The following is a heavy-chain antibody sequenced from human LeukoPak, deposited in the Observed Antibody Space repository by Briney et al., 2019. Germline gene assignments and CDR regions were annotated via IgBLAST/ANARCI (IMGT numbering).Heavy chain of an antibody. D-gene: IGHD2-2*01. V-gene: IGHV1-69*01. CDR3: ARDPAYCSSTSCYVSGY. Sequence: SVTVSCKASGGTFSSYAISWVRQAPGQGLEWMGGIIPIFGTANYAQKFQGRVTITADESTSTAYMELSSLRSEDTAVYYCARDPAYCSSTSCYVSGYWGQGTLVTVSS. J-gene: IGHJ4*02. CDR1: GGTFSSYA. CDR2: IIPIFGTA.